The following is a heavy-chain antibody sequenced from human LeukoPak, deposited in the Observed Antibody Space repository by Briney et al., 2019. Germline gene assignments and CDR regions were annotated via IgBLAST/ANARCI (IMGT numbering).Heavy chain of an antibody. CDR3: ARRAYYDFWSGYYGMDRHAFDI. Sequence: SETLSLTCTVSGVSISSYYWSWIRQPAGKGLEWIGRIHTSGSTNYNPSLKSRVTISVDTSKNQFSLKLSSVTAADTAVYYCARRAYYDFWSGYYGMDRHAFDIWGQGTMVTVSS. CDR1: GVSISSYY. CDR2: IHTSGST. V-gene: IGHV4-4*07. J-gene: IGHJ3*02. D-gene: IGHD3-3*01.